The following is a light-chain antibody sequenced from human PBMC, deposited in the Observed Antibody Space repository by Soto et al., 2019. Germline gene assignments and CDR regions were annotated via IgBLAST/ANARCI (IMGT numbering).Light chain of an antibody. CDR3: QQYNTFWT. CDR2: DVS. Sequence: DIQMTQSPSTLSASVGDRVTITCRASQTINYWLAWYQQKPGKAPKLLIYDVSTLGSGVPSRFSGSGSGTDFTLTISGLQPDDSATYYCQQYNTFWTFGQGTKVDI. J-gene: IGKJ1*01. V-gene: IGKV1-5*01. CDR1: QTINYW.